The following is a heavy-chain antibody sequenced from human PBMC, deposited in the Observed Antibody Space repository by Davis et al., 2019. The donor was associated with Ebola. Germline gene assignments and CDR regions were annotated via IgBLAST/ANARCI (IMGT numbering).Heavy chain of an antibody. CDR3: ARGSRNMDV. V-gene: IGHV3-74*01. CDR2: INPDGSFT. CDR1: GVTFSSYW. Sequence: PGGSLSLSCTASGVTFSSYWMHWIRHAPGNGLVWVSRINPDGSFTDYADSVKGRFSISRDSTSNTLSLQMNSLRAEDTAVYYCARGSRNMDVWGQGTTVTVSS. J-gene: IGHJ6*02.